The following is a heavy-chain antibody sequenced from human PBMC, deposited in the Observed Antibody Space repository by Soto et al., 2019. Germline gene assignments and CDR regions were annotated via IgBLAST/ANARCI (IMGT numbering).Heavy chain of an antibody. Sequence: PSETLSLTCNVSGGSISSSRSYWAWFRQPPGKELEWIANIFYAGNTYYNPSLKSRVTVSVDTSKNQFSLKLDSVTAAYTAVYYCARQAAAPGIDLWFDPWGQGTLVTVSS. V-gene: IGHV4-39*01. CDR2: IFYAGNT. D-gene: IGHD6-13*01. J-gene: IGHJ5*02. CDR3: ARQAAAPGIDLWFDP. CDR1: GGSISSSRSY.